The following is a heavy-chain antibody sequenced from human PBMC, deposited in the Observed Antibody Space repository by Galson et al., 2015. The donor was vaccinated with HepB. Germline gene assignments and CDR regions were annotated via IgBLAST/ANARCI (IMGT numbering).Heavy chain of an antibody. CDR2: IIPIFGTA. Sequence: SVKVSCKASGGTFSSYAISWVRQAPGQGLEWMGGIIPIFGTANYAQKFQGRVTITADESTSTAYMELSSLRSEDTAVYYCARVVHTPSARRDRSRAEYYYYGMDVWGQGTTVTVSS. CDR3: ARVVHTPSARRDRSRAEYYYYGMDV. CDR1: GGTFSSYA. V-gene: IGHV1-69*13. D-gene: IGHD1-26*01. J-gene: IGHJ6*02.